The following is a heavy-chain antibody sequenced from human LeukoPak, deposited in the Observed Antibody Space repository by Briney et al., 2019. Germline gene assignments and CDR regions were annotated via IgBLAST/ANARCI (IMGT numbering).Heavy chain of an antibody. Sequence: GSSVKVSCKASGCTFTSYDINWVQQATGQGLEWMGWMNPNSGNTGYAQKFQGRVTMTRNTSISTAYMELSSLRSEDTAVYYCARVVWGTNGAFDIWGQGTMVTVSS. J-gene: IGHJ3*02. CDR1: GCTFTSYD. CDR3: ARVVWGTNGAFDI. D-gene: IGHD3-16*01. CDR2: MNPNSGNT. V-gene: IGHV1-8*01.